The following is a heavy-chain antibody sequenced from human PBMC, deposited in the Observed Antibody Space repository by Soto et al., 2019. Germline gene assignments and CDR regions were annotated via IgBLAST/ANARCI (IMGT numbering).Heavy chain of an antibody. J-gene: IGHJ5*01. Sequence: SQTLSLPCAISVHSVSINCASCNWIQQSQSRGLEWLERTYYRHKWYNDYAVSVKNRLTINPDTSKNQFSLQLNSVTPEDTPVYYCASVGSQYVVRGVKVSWSDSWGQGTLVTVSS. V-gene: IGHV6-1*01. D-gene: IGHD3-10*01. CDR1: VHSVSINCAS. CDR2: TYYRHKWYN. CDR3: ASVGSQYVVRGVKVSWSDS.